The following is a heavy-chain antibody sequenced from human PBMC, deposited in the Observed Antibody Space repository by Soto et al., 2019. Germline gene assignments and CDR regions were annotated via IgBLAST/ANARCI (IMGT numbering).Heavy chain of an antibody. CDR2: IYSGGST. V-gene: IGHV3-66*01. J-gene: IGHJ2*01. CDR1: GFTFSSNS. CDR3: ARDGSYPDFDL. D-gene: IGHD2-2*02. Sequence: EVQLVESGGGLVQPGGSLRLSCAASGFTFSSNSMSWVRQAPGKGLEWVSVIYSGGSTYYAASVKGSLTSTRVNSKSTLDLQMNSLRAEDTAVYYCARDGSYPDFDLLGRGTLVTVSS.